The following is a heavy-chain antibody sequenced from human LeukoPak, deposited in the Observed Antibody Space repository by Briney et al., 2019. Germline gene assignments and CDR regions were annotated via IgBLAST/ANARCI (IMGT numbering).Heavy chain of an antibody. CDR3: ARGGYTSYFDP. V-gene: IGHV3-23*01. CDR1: GFTFSEYS. Sequence: PGGSLRLSCAASGFTFSEYSMSWVRQAPGKGLEWVSNIRRNGRDTYYTDSVKGRFTISRDNSKNTLYLEMNSLRAEDTAVYYCARGGYTSYFDPWGQGTLVTVSS. CDR2: IRRNGRDT. D-gene: IGHD2-15*01. J-gene: IGHJ5*02.